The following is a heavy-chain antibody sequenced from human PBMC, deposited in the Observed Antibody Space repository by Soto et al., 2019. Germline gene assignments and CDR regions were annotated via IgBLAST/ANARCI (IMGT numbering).Heavy chain of an antibody. Sequence: GGSLILSCAASGFTFSSYGMHWVRQSPGKGLEWVAVISYDGSNKYYADSVKGRFTISRDNSKNTLYLQMNSLRAEDTAVYYCAKDSLQWLVLNWFDPWGQGTLVTVS. V-gene: IGHV3-30*18. D-gene: IGHD6-19*01. CDR3: AKDSLQWLVLNWFDP. CDR1: GFTFSSYG. CDR2: ISYDGSNK. J-gene: IGHJ5*02.